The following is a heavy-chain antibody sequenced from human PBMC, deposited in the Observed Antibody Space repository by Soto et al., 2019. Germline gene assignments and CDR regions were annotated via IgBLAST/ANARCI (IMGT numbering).Heavy chain of an antibody. J-gene: IGHJ3*01. Sequence: GGSLRLSCAASGFTFSNYAMSWVRQAPGKGPEWVSFITSSGNGTYYADSVKGRFTISRDDSKNTLYVQMNNLRAEDTAIYYCAKRFFGSGSPPGAFDVWGQGTMVTVSS. CDR3: AKRFFGSGSPPGAFDV. CDR2: ITSSGNGT. V-gene: IGHV3-23*05. D-gene: IGHD3-10*01. CDR1: GFTFSNYA.